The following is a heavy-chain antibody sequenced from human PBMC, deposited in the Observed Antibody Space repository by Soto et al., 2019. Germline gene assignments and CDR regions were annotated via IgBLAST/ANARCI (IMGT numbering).Heavy chain of an antibody. V-gene: IGHV3-21*01. CDR1: GFTFSSYS. Sequence: PGGSLRLSCAASGFTFSSYSMNWVRQAPGKGLEWVSSISSSSSYIYYADSVKGRFTISRDNAKNSLYLQMNSLRAEDTAVYYCARGYYGSGSFLRYGMDVWGQGTTVTVYS. CDR3: ARGYYGSGSFLRYGMDV. J-gene: IGHJ6*02. D-gene: IGHD3-10*01. CDR2: ISSSSSYI.